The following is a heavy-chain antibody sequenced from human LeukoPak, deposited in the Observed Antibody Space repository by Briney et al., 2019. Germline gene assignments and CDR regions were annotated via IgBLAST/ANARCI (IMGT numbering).Heavy chain of an antibody. J-gene: IGHJ6*02. V-gene: IGHV1-2*02. CDR3: ARVRGAGRNYYYYYGMDV. D-gene: IGHD1-26*01. CDR1: GYTFTGYY. CDR2: INPNSGGT. Sequence: GASVKVSCKASGYTFTGYYMHWVRQAPGQGLEWMGWINPNSGGTNYAQKLQGRVTMTTDTSTSTAYMELRSLRSDDTAVYYCARVRGAGRNYYYYYGMDVWGQGTTVTVSS.